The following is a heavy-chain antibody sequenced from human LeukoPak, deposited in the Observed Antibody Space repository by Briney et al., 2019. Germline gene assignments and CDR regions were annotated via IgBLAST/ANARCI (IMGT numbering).Heavy chain of an antibody. CDR1: GYTFTGYY. D-gene: IGHD2-15*01. CDR3: ARAVGTVVTAGPPDY. J-gene: IGHJ4*02. Sequence: ASVKVSCKASGYTFTGYYMHWVRQAPGQGLEGMGWINPNSGGTNYAQKFQGRVTMTRDTSISTAYMELSRLRPDDTAVYYCARAVGTVVTAGPPDYWGQGTLVTVSS. V-gene: IGHV1-2*02. CDR2: INPNSGGT.